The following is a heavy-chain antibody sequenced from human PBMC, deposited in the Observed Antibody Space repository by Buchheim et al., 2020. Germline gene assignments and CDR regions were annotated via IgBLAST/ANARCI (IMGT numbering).Heavy chain of an antibody. CDR3: AKYGDNPPWYDS. Sequence: EVHLLESGGGLVQPGGSLRISCIASGFTFRTYAMTWVRQIPGKGLEWVSAISCVGDSTYYADSVKGRFTTFRDNSRYTVYLQMNSLRAEDTALYYCAKYGDNPPWYDSWGQGTL. V-gene: IGHV3-23*01. CDR1: GFTFRTYA. CDR2: ISCVGDST. D-gene: IGHD4/OR15-4a*01. J-gene: IGHJ4*02.